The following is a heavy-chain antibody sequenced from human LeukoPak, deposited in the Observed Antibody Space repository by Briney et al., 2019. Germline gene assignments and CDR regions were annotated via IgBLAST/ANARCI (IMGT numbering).Heavy chain of an antibody. Sequence: PGGSLRLSCAASGFSFSSYAMNWVRQAPGKGLEWVSSISRTSGNIYYADSVKGRFTISRDNAKNPLYLQMNSLRAEDTAVYYCATEFLGAVAETGDYWGQGTLVTVSS. V-gene: IGHV3-21*01. CDR3: ATEFLGAVAETGDY. CDR2: ISRTSGNI. CDR1: GFSFSSYA. D-gene: IGHD6-19*01. J-gene: IGHJ4*02.